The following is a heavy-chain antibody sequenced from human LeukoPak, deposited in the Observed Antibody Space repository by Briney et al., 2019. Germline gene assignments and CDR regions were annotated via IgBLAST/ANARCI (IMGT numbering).Heavy chain of an antibody. J-gene: IGHJ4*02. CDR1: GFTFSSYA. Sequence: GGSLRLSCAASGFTFSSYAMSWVRQAPGKGLEWVSGISGSGGSTYYADSVKGRFTISRDNPKNTLYLQMNSLRAEDTAVYYCAKDKFTYYYDSSGTPTFDYWGQGTLVTVSS. V-gene: IGHV3-23*01. CDR2: ISGSGGST. D-gene: IGHD3-22*01. CDR3: AKDKFTYYYDSSGTPTFDY.